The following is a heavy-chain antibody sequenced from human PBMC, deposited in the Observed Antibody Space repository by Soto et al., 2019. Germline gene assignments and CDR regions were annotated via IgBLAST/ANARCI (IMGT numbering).Heavy chain of an antibody. Sequence: PGGALRLSCAASGFTFSSYSMNLVRQAPGKGLEWVSSISSSSSYIYYADSVKGRFTISRDNAKNSLYLQMNSLRAEDTAVYYCARVSSYNDAFDIWGQGTMVTVSS. CDR2: ISSSSSYI. D-gene: IGHD1-20*01. CDR1: GFTFSSYS. V-gene: IGHV3-21*01. CDR3: ARVSSYNDAFDI. J-gene: IGHJ3*02.